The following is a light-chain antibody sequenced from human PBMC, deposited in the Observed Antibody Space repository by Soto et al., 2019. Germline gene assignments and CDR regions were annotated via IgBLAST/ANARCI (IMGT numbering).Light chain of an antibody. Sequence: QSVLTKPPSVSGAPGETVTIPCYGSSPNIGSNAVNWYQQVPATAPKLLIYSNDQRPSGVPDRFSASKSGTSASLAISGLQSEDEADYSCATWDDSLNGPVFGGGTKVTVL. CDR2: SND. J-gene: IGLJ2*01. V-gene: IGLV1-44*01. CDR3: ATWDDSLNGPV. CDR1: SPNIGSNA.